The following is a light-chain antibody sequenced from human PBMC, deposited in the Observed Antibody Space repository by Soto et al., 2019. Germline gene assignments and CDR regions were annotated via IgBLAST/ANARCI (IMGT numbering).Light chain of an antibody. Sequence: EIVVTQSPGILSVSPGDRATLSCRASQSVGRNLAWYQQKPGQAPTLLIYAASTRATGLLARFSGSGSGTDFTVTISGLQSEYFAVYYFQEYSKWPLFTFVPGTRVDIK. J-gene: IGKJ3*01. CDR3: QEYSKWPLFT. V-gene: IGKV3-15*01. CDR2: AAS. CDR1: QSVGRN.